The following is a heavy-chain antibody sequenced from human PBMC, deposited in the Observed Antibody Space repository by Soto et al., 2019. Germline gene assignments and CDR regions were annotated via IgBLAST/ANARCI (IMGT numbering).Heavy chain of an antibody. J-gene: IGHJ5*02. D-gene: IGHD4-4*01. V-gene: IGHV4-30-4*01. Sequence: QVQLQESGPGLVKPSQTLSLTCTVSGGSISSGDYYWSWIRQPPGKGLEWIGYIYYSGSTYYNPSLKSRVTILVDTSKNQFSLKLSSVTAADTAVYYCARDSHDNSNYLSYWFDPWGQGTLVTVSS. CDR2: IYYSGST. CDR3: ARDSHDNSNYLSYWFDP. CDR1: GGSISSGDYY.